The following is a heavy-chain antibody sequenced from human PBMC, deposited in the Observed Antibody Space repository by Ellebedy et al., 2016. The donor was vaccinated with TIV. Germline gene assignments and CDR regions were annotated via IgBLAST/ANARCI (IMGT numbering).Heavy chain of an antibody. V-gene: IGHV3-7*03. D-gene: IGHD2-15*01. Sequence: GESLKISCAASGFTFSSYWMSWVRQAPGKGLEWVASIRQDGDEKSYVDSVKGRFIISRDNAKNPLYLQMSSLRAEDTAVYYCARDGGYCSGGTCYLVYWGQGTLVTVSS. CDR2: IRQDGDEK. CDR3: ARDGGYCSGGTCYLVY. J-gene: IGHJ4*02. CDR1: GFTFSSYW.